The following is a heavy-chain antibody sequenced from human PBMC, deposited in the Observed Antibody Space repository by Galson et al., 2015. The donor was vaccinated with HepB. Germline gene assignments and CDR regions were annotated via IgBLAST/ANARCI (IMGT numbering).Heavy chain of an antibody. J-gene: IGHJ1*01. D-gene: IGHD4-17*01. Sequence: SLRLSCAASGFTFHNYWMNWVRHTPGKGLEWVASMKQDGTEKYYVASVRGRFTISGDTAKNSLFLQMNSLRAEDTAVYHCYDGHYSGRWGRGTLVTVAS. V-gene: IGHV3-7*01. CDR2: MKQDGTEK. CDR3: YDGHYSGR. CDR1: GFTFHNYW.